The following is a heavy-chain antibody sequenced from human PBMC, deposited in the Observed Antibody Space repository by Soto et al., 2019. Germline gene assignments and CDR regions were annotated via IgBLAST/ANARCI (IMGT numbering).Heavy chain of an antibody. J-gene: IGHJ6*02. Sequence: CRASCYRFTHNSISCVRPPPGKGLEWMGRIDPSDSYTNYSPSFEGHVTISADKSISTAYLQWSSLKASDTAMYYCARHLRDDILTGLDYYYYYGMDGWGQGNTVTFS. CDR2: IDPSDSYT. V-gene: IGHV5-10-1*01. CDR3: ARHLRDDILTGLDYYYYYGMDG. CDR1: CYRFTHNS. D-gene: IGHD3-9*01.